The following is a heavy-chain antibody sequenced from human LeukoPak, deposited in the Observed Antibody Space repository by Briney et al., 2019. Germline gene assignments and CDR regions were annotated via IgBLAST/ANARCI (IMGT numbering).Heavy chain of an antibody. CDR2: IFTSGIA. CDR1: GGSIGIYY. J-gene: IGHJ6*03. Sequence: SETLSLTCTVSGGSIGIYYWNWIRQPAGKGLEWIGRIFTSGIANYNPSLKSRVTMSVDTSKNQFSLNLSSVTAADTAVYYCAREISGTYYNPLGYMDVWGKGTTVTVSS. D-gene: IGHD3-10*01. V-gene: IGHV4-4*07. CDR3: AREISGTYYNPLGYMDV.